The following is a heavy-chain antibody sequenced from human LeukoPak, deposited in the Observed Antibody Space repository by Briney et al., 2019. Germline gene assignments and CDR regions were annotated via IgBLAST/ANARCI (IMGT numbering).Heavy chain of an antibody. CDR2: IYHSGST. Sequence: SETLSLTCTVSGGSISSGGYYWSWIRQPPGKGLEWIGYIYHSGSTYYNPSLKSRVTISVDRSKNQFSLKLSSVTAADTAVYYCARGATARLPGDYYYYYMDVWGKGTTVTVSS. J-gene: IGHJ6*03. V-gene: IGHV4-30-2*01. CDR3: ARGATARLPGDYYYYYMDV. D-gene: IGHD6-6*01. CDR1: GGSISSGGYY.